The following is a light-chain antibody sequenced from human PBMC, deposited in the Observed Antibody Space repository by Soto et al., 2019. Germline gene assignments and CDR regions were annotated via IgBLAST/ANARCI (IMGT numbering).Light chain of an antibody. J-gene: IGLJ1*01. CDR2: DVR. CDR3: SSYTTISTYV. V-gene: IGLV2-14*01. Sequence: QSALTHPASFSGSPGHSITISCTGTSSDVGGYNYVSWYQQHPGKAPKLMIYDVRNRPSGVSNRFSGSKSVNTASLTISGLQAEDEDDYYCSSYTTISTYVFGTGTKVTVL. CDR1: SSDVGGYNY.